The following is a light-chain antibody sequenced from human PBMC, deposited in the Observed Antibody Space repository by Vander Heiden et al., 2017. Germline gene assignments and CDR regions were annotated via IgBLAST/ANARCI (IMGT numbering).Light chain of an antibody. J-gene: IGLJ2*01. Sequence: LTQPASVSGSPGQSITISCTGTSSDVGGYNYVSWYQQHPGKAPKVMIYDVSNRPSGVSNRCSGSKSGDTASLTISGLQAEDEADYYCTSYTSRTTWVFGGGTKLTVL. CDR3: TSYTSRTTWV. V-gene: IGLV2-14*03. CDR2: DVS. CDR1: SSDVGGYNY.